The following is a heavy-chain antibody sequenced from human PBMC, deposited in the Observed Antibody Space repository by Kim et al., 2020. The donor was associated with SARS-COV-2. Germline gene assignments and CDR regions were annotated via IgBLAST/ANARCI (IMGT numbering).Heavy chain of an antibody. V-gene: IGHV4-34*01. CDR2: INHSGST. Sequence: SETLSLTCAVYGGSFSGYYWSWIRQPPGKGLEWIGEINHSGSTNYNPSLKSRVTISVDTSKNQFSLKLSSVTAADTAVYYCARVLWSGYSPFLVWSQGTLVTVSS. CDR3: ARVLWSGYSPFLV. D-gene: IGHD3-3*01. CDR1: GGSFSGYY. J-gene: IGHJ4*02.